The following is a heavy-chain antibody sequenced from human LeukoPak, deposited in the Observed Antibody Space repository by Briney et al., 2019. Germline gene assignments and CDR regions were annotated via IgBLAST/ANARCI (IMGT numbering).Heavy chain of an antibody. CDR1: GFTFSSYG. J-gene: IGHJ4*02. V-gene: IGHV3-23*01. CDR3: ASALRIYYYFDY. Sequence: GGTLRLSCAASGFTFSSYGMSWVRQAPGKGLEWVSSISGSGGSTYYADSVKGRFTISRDNSKNTLYLQMNSLRAEDTAVYYCASALRIYYYFDYWGQGTLVTVSS. D-gene: IGHD1-26*01. CDR2: ISGSGGST.